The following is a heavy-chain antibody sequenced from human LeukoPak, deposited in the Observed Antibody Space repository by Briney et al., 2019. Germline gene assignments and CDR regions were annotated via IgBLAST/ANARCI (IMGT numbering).Heavy chain of an antibody. Sequence: RGASVKVSCKASGYTFTGYYMHWVRQAPGQGLEWMGWINPNSGGTNYAQKFQGRVTMTRDTSISTAYMELSRLRSDDTAVYYCARSFPQGIAAIHPKPDYWGQGTLVTVSS. D-gene: IGHD6-25*01. J-gene: IGHJ4*02. V-gene: IGHV1-2*02. CDR3: ARSFPQGIAAIHPKPDY. CDR2: INPNSGGT. CDR1: GYTFTGYY.